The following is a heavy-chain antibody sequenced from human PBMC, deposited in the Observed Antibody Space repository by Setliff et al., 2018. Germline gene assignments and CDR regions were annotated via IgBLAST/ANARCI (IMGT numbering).Heavy chain of an antibody. CDR2: INHSGST. Sequence: SETLSLTCAVYGGSFSGYYWSWIRQPPGKGLEWIGEINHSGSTNYNPSLKSRVTIPVDTSKNQFSLKLSSVTAADTAVYYCARGKERITMIVVVTSGAFDIWGQGTMVTVSS. CDR3: ARGKERITMIVVVTSGAFDI. CDR1: GGSFSGYY. J-gene: IGHJ3*02. V-gene: IGHV4-34*01. D-gene: IGHD3-22*01.